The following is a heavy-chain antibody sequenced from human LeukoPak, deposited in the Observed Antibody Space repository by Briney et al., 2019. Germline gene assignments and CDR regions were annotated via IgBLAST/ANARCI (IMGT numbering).Heavy chain of an antibody. V-gene: IGHV1-24*01. D-gene: IGHD4-17*01. CDR2: FDPEDGET. CDR1: GYTLTELS. J-gene: IGHJ6*02. CDR3: ATGGGRLRYYYYYHGMDV. Sequence: GASVKVSCKVSGYTLTELSMHWVRQAPGKGLEWMGGFDPEDGETIYAQKFQGRVTMTEDTSTDTAYMGLSSLRSEDTAVYYCATGGGRLRYYYYYHGMDVWGQGTTVTVSS.